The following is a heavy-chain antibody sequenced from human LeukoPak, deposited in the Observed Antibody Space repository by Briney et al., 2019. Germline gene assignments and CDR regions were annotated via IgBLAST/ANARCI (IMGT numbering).Heavy chain of an antibody. CDR3: AKDGISNNNLWDWFGP. CDR1: GFTFSTYA. D-gene: IGHD1/OR15-1a*01. J-gene: IGHJ5*02. Sequence: PGGSLRLSCEASGFTFSTYAVSWVRQAPGKGLEWVSGMSGRGGSTYYADSVKGRFTISRDNSKNTLFLQMNSLRAEDTAVYYCAKDGISNNNLWDWFGPWGQGTLVTVSS. CDR2: MSGRGGST. V-gene: IGHV3-23*01.